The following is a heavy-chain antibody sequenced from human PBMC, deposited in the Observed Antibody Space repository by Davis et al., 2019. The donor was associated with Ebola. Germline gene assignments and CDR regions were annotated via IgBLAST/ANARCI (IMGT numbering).Heavy chain of an antibody. CDR3: AKFSRAGDSV. D-gene: IGHD6-13*01. CDR2: ISSSSSYI. CDR1: GFTFSSSW. J-gene: IGHJ4*02. V-gene: IGHV3-21*04. Sequence: GGSLRLSCAASGFTFSSSWMTRVRQAPGKGLEWVSSISSSSSYIYYADSVKGRFTISRDNAKNSLYLQVNSLRDKETAVYYCAKFSRAGDSVWGQGTLVTVSS.